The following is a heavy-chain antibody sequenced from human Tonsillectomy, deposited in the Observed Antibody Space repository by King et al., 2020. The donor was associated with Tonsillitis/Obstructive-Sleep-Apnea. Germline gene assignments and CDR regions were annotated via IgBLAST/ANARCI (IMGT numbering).Heavy chain of an antibody. CDR3: AGIEVGRGGGYFDY. V-gene: IGHV4-59*01. Sequence: VQLQESGPGLVKPSETLSLTCTVSGGSISSYYWSWIRQPPGKGLEWIGYMYHSGSTNYNPSLKSRVTISVDTSKNQFSLKLSSVTAADTAVYCCAGIEVGRGGGYFDYWGQGTLVTVSA. CDR2: MYHSGST. D-gene: IGHD3-10*01. J-gene: IGHJ4*02. CDR1: GGSISSYY.